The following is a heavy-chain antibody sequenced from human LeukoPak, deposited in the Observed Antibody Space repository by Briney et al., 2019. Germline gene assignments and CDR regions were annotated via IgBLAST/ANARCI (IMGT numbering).Heavy chain of an antibody. CDR3: ARGFMTGYCSGGSCYQTDY. D-gene: IGHD2-15*01. J-gene: IGHJ4*02. CDR1: GFTFSSYW. V-gene: IGHV3-7*01. Sequence: GGSLRLSCAASGFTFSSYWMSWVRQAPGKGLEWVANIKQDGSEKYYVDSVKGRFTISRDYAKNSMYLQMNSLTAEDTAVYYCARGFMTGYCSGGSCYQTDYWGQGTLVTVSS. CDR2: IKQDGSEK.